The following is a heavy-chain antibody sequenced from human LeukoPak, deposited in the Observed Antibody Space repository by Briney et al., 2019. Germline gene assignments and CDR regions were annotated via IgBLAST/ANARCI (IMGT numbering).Heavy chain of an antibody. CDR2: IKSKTDGGTT. V-gene: IGHV3-15*01. D-gene: IGHD3-16*01. CDR1: GFTFSSYS. CDR3: TPGLMITFGGIMFDH. Sequence: PGGSLRLSCAASGFTFSSYSMSWVRQAPGKGLEWVGRIKSKTDGGTTDYAAPVKGRFTISRDDSNNMLFLQMSSLKTEDTAVYYCTPGLMITFGGIMFDHWGQGTLVTVSS. J-gene: IGHJ4*02.